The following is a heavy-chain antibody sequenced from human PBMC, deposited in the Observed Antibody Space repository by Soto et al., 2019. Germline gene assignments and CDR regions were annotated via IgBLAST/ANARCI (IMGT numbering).Heavy chain of an antibody. CDR2: IFHSGST. D-gene: IGHD5-12*01. CDR1: GGSFGSYY. V-gene: IGHV4-59*01. CDR3: ARGYGGYGGYFDS. J-gene: IGHJ4*02. Sequence: SETLSLTCTVSGGSFGSYYWSWVRQPPGKGLEWIGFIFHSGSTNYSPSLKSRATISADTSKNQFSLKLSSVTAADTAVYYCARGYGGYGGYFDSWGQGTLVTVSS.